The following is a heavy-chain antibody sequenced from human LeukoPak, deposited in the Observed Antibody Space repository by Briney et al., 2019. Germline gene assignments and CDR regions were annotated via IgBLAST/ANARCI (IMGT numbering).Heavy chain of an antibody. V-gene: IGHV1-46*01. D-gene: IGHD4-17*01. Sequence: ASVTVSCKASGYTFTSYYMHWVRQAPGQGLEWMGIINPSGGSTSYAQKFQGRVTMTRDTSTSTVYMELSSLRSEDTAVYYCASVHDYGGNPRRKDHWGQGTLVTVSS. CDR3: ASVHDYGGNPRRKDH. CDR2: INPSGGST. J-gene: IGHJ4*02. CDR1: GYTFTSYY.